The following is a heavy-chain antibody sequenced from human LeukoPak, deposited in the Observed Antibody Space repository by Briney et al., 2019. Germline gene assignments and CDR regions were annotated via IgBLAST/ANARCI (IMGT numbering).Heavy chain of an antibody. CDR2: INHSGST. J-gene: IGHJ4*02. D-gene: IGHD1-26*01. CDR1: GGSFSGYY. V-gene: IGHV4-34*01. CDR3: ARDKIVGATHSDY. Sequence: KSSETLSLTCAVYGGSFSGYYWSWIRQPPGKGLEWIGEINHSGSTNYNPSLKSRVTISVDTSKNQFSLKLSSVTAADTAVYYCARDKIVGATHSDYWGQGTLVTVSS.